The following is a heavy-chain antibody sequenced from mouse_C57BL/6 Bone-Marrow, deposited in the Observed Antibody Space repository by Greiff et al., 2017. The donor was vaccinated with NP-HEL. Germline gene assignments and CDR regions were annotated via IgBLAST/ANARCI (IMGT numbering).Heavy chain of an antibody. V-gene: IGHV1-42*01. J-gene: IGHJ2*01. CDR3: ARLETYFDY. CDR2: INPSTGGT. CDR1: GYSFTGYY. Sequence: VQLQQSGPELVKPGASVKISCKASGYSFTGYYMNWVKQSSEKSLEWIGEINPSTGGTTYNQKFKAKATLTVDKSSSTAYMQLKSLTSEDSAVYYCARLETYFDYWGQGTTLTVSS. D-gene: IGHD3-3*01.